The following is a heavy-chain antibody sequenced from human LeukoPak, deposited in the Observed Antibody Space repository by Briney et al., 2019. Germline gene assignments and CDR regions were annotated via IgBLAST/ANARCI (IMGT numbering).Heavy chain of an antibody. J-gene: IGHJ4*02. D-gene: IGHD3-10*01. CDR2: IYYSGST. V-gene: IGHV4-59*08. Sequence: SETLSLTCTVSGDSISNYYWSWIRQPPGKGLEWIGNIYYSGSTNYNPSLKSRVTISADTSKNQFSLKLSSVTAADTAVYYCARDYYGSGSYYNGPSYFDYWGQGTLVTVSS. CDR1: GDSISNYY. CDR3: ARDYYGSGSYYNGPSYFDY.